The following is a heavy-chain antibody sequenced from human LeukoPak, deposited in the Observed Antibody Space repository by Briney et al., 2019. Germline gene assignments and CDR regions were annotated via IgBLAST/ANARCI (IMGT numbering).Heavy chain of an antibody. J-gene: IGHJ4*02. CDR2: ISGSDGST. CDR3: AKRSPVTELDY. CDR1: GFTFSSYW. Sequence: SGGSLRLSCAASGFTFSSYWMHWVRQAPGKGLEWVSLISGSDGSTYYADSVKGRFTISRDNSKNTLYLQMNSLRAENTAVYYCAKRSPVTELDYWGQGTLVTVSS. V-gene: IGHV3-23*01. D-gene: IGHD4-17*01.